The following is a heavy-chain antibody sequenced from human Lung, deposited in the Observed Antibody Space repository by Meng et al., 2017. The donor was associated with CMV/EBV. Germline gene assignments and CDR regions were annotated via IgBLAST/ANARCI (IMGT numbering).Heavy chain of an antibody. CDR1: GLTFSSYG. D-gene: IGHD3-22*01. CDR3: ARDRRGDSSGYVFGTGYFDL. CDR2: IYSGGIT. Sequence: GESLKISCAASGLTFSSYGMSWVRQAPGKGLEWVSVIYSGGITYYADSVKGRFTISRDNSKNTLYLQMNSLRAEDTAVYYCARDRRGDSSGYVFGTGYFDLWGRGTLVTVSS. V-gene: IGHV3-53*01. J-gene: IGHJ2*01.